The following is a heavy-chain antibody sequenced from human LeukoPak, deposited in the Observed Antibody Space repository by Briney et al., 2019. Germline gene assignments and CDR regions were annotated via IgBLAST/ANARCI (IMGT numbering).Heavy chain of an antibody. CDR3: ASMYSSSWDYFDY. Sequence: PSETLSLTCTVSGVSISSGGYYWSWIRQPPGKGLEWIGYIYHSGSTYYNPSLKSRVTISVDRSKNQFSLKLSSVTAADTAVYYCASMYSSSWDYFDYWGQGTLVTVSS. CDR2: IYHSGST. D-gene: IGHD6-13*01. CDR1: GVSISSGGYY. J-gene: IGHJ4*02. V-gene: IGHV4-30-2*01.